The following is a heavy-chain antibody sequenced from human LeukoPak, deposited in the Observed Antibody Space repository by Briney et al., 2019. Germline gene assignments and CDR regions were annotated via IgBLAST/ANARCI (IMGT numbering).Heavy chain of an antibody. J-gene: IGHJ1*01. Sequence: QPGGSLRLFCVASGFTFSSYWMSWVRQAPGKGLEWVANIKQDGSEKYYVDSVKGRFTISRDNAKNLLYLQMKSLRAEDTAVYYCARVDPARMGFQHWGQGTLVTVSS. CDR1: GFTFSSYW. V-gene: IGHV3-7*01. D-gene: IGHD5-24*01. CDR3: ARVDPARMGFQH. CDR2: IKQDGSEK.